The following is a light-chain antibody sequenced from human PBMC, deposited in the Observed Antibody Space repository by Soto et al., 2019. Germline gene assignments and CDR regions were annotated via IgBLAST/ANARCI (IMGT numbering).Light chain of an antibody. CDR2: AAS. Sequence: EIVLTQSPGTLSLCPGERATLSCRASQSVSSSYLAWYQQKPGQAPRLLIYAASSRATGIPDRFSGSGSGTDFTLTISRLEPEDFAVYYCQQCGSSPLFTFGPGTKVDVK. J-gene: IGKJ3*01. CDR3: QQCGSSPLFT. V-gene: IGKV3-20*01. CDR1: QSVSSSY.